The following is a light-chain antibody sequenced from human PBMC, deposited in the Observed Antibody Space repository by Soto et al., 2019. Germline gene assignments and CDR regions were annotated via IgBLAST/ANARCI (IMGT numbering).Light chain of an antibody. CDR1: PSVLYSSNNKNY. CDR3: QQYYSTPPA. Sequence: DIVMTQSPDSLAVSLGERATINCKSSPSVLYSSNNKNYLAWYQKKPGQPPKLLIYWASTRESGVPDRFSGSGSGTDFTLTISSLQAEDVAVYYCQQYYSTPPAFGQGTKVDIK. J-gene: IGKJ1*01. CDR2: WAS. V-gene: IGKV4-1*01.